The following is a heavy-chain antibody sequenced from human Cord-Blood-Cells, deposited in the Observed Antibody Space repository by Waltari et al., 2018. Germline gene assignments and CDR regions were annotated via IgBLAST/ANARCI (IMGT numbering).Heavy chain of an antibody. CDR2: INHSGST. J-gene: IGHJ4*02. D-gene: IGHD7-27*01. V-gene: IGHV4-34*01. CDR1: GWSFSGYY. CDR3: ASAGELRY. Sequence: QVQLQPWGAGLLKPSETLSLTCASYGWSFSGYYWSWFRQPPGKGLEWIGEINHSGSTNYNPSLKSRVTISVDTSKNQFSLKLSSVAAAGTAVYYCASAGELRYWGQGTLVTVSS.